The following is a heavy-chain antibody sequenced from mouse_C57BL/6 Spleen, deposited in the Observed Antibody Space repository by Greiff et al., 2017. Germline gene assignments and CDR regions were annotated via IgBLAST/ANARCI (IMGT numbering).Heavy chain of an antibody. D-gene: IGHD1-1*01. V-gene: IGHV5-9-1*02. CDR3: TRDDYGRFDY. Sequence: EVQLVESGEGLVKPGGSLKLSCAASGFTFSSYALSWVRQTPEQRLEWVAYISSGGDYIDYADTVKGRFTISRDNARNTLYLQMSSLKSEDTAMYYCTRDDYGRFDYWGQVTTLTVSS. CDR1: GFTFSSYA. CDR2: ISSGGDYI. J-gene: IGHJ2*01.